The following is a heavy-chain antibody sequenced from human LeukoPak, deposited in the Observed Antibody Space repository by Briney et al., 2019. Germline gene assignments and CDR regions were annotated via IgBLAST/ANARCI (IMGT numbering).Heavy chain of an antibody. V-gene: IGHV3-48*03. CDR2: ITTDSSSK. J-gene: IGHJ6*02. CDR1: GFTFSSYE. D-gene: IGHD3-10*01. CDR3: TREAGDPSYGMDV. Sequence: GGSLRLSCAASGFTFSSYEMNWVRQAPGKGLEWVSHITTDSSSKKYTDSVKGRFTISRDNAKNSLYLQMNSLRAEDTAVYYCTREAGDPSYGMDVWGQGTSVSVSS.